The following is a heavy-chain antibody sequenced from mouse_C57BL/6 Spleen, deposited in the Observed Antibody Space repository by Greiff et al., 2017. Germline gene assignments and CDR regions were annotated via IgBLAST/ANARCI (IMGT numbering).Heavy chain of an antibody. V-gene: IGHV1-82*01. Sequence: QVQLQQSGPELVKPGASVKISCKASGYAFSSSWMNWVKQRPGKGLEWIGRIYPGDGDTNYNGKFKGKATLTADKSSSTAYMQLSSLTSEDSAVYFCTGYYGGSHYFDYWGQGTTLTVSS. CDR2: IYPGDGDT. CDR3: TGYYGGSHYFDY. D-gene: IGHD1-1*01. CDR1: GYAFSSSW. J-gene: IGHJ2*01.